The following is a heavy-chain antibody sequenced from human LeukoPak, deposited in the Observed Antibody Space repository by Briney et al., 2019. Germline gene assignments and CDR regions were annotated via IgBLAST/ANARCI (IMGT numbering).Heavy chain of an antibody. CDR3: ARVGRTGPFDY. CDR2: IIPIFGTA. CDR1: GGTFSSYA. V-gene: IGHV1-69*05. Sequence: SVKVSCKASGGTFSSYAISWVRQAPGQGLEWMGRIIPIFGTANYAQKFQGRVTITTDESTSTAYMELSRLRSDDTAVYYFARVGRTGPFDYWGQGTLVTVSS. J-gene: IGHJ4*02.